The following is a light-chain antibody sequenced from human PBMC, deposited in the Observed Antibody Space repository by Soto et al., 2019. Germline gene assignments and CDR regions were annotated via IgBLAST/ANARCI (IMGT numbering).Light chain of an antibody. J-gene: IGKJ5*01. CDR3: QQRSNWIT. CDR2: DAS. V-gene: IGKV3-11*01. Sequence: EIVLAHSPSTLSLSPVGRAALSCRASQSVSSYLAWYQQKPGQAPRLLIYDASNRATGIPARFSGSGSGTDFTLTISSLEPEDFAVYYCQQRSNWITFGQGTRLEIK. CDR1: QSVSSY.